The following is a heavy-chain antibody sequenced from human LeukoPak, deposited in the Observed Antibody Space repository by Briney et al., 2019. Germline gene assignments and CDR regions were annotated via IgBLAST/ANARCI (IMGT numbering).Heavy chain of an antibody. Sequence: PGGSLRLSCAASGFTFSSYAMSWVRQAPGKGLEWVSAISGSGGSTYYADSVKGRFTISRDNSKNTLYLQMNSLRAEDTAVYYCARDHSDQGYFDYWGQGTLVTVSS. CDR2: ISGSGGST. CDR3: ARDHSDQGYFDY. CDR1: GFTFSSYA. V-gene: IGHV3-23*01. D-gene: IGHD2-2*01. J-gene: IGHJ4*02.